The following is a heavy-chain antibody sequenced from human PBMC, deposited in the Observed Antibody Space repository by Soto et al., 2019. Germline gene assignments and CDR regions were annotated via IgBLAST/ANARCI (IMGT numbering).Heavy chain of an antibody. J-gene: IGHJ4*02. CDR2: ISYDGSNK. CDR1: EFTFSSYA. CDR3: ARGPPQIVVVPADYYFDY. V-gene: IGHV3-30-3*01. Sequence: HPGGSLRLSCAASEFTFSSYAMHWVRQAPGKGLEWVAVISYDGSNKYYADSVKGRFTISRDNSKNTLYLQMNSLRAEDTAVYYCARGPPQIVVVPADYYFDYWGQGTLVTVSS. D-gene: IGHD2-2*01.